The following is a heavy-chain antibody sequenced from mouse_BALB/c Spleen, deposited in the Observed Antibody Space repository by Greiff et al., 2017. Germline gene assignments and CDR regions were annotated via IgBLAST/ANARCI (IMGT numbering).Heavy chain of an antibody. CDR3: ARPYGSSYGAMDY. J-gene: IGHJ4*01. V-gene: IGHV5-6-5*01. CDR2: ISSGGST. CDR1: GFTFSSYA. Sequence: EVKLMESGGGLVKPGGSLKLSCAASGFTFSSYAMSWVRQTPEKRLEWVASISSGGSTYYPDSVKGRFTISRDNARNILYLQMSSLRSEDTAMYYWARPYGSSYGAMDYWGQGTSVTVSS. D-gene: IGHD1-1*01.